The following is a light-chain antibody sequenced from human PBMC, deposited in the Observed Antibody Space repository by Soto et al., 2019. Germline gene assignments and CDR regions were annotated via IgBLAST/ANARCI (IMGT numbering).Light chain of an antibody. CDR1: QSVSNTF. CDR2: GAS. Sequence: IFLTQSPATLSLSPGERATLSCRASQSVSNTFLAWYQQRPGQAPRLLIYGASSRATGIPDRFSSSGSGTDFILTISRLEPEDFAVYYCQQYVSAPQTFGQGTKVDI. J-gene: IGKJ1*01. CDR3: QQYVSAPQT. V-gene: IGKV3-20*01.